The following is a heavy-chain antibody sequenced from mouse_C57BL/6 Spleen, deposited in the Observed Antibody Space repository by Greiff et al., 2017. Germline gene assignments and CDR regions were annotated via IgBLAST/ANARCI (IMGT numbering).Heavy chain of an antibody. Sequence: QVHVKQPGTELVKPGASVKLSCKASGYTFTSYWMHWVKQRPGQGLEWIGNINPSNGGTNYNEKFKSKATLTVDKSSSTAYMQLSSLTSEDSAVYYCARNEYDGYYFDYWGQGTTLTVSS. J-gene: IGHJ2*01. CDR1: GYTFTSYW. CDR3: ARNEYDGYYFDY. CDR2: INPSNGGT. D-gene: IGHD2-4*01. V-gene: IGHV1-53*01.